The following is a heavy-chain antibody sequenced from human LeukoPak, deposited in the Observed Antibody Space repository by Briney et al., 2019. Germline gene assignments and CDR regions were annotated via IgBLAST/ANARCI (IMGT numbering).Heavy chain of an antibody. Sequence: GSLRLSCAASGFTFSSYSMNWVRQAPGKGLEWVSSISSSSSYIYYADSVKGRFTISRDNAKNSLYLQMNSPRAEDTAVYYCARDLIGYQAAPDYWGQGTLVTVSS. D-gene: IGHD6-13*01. CDR1: GFTFSSYS. CDR3: ARDLIGYQAAPDY. V-gene: IGHV3-21*01. J-gene: IGHJ4*02. CDR2: ISSSSSYI.